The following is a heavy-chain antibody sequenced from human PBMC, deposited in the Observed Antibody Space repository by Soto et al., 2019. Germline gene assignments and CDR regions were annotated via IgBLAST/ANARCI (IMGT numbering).Heavy chain of an antibody. CDR3: AGDNSVRAGGTVSAFWRKRSSDL. J-gene: IGHJ2*01. CDR2: TWYDESIK. V-gene: IGHV3-33*01. D-gene: IGHD2-8*02. Sequence: GKGLEWVALTWYDESIKVYADSVKGRFTISRDNSKNTLYLQMNNLRPEDTAVYFCAGDNSVRAGGTVSAFWRKRSSDL.